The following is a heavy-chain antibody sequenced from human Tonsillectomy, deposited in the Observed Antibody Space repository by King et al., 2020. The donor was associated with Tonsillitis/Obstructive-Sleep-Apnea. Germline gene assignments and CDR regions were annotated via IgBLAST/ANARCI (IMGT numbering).Heavy chain of an antibody. CDR3: ARVNYYDSSGYYWYDY. CDR1: GGSFSGYY. V-gene: IGHV4-34*01. D-gene: IGHD3-22*01. J-gene: IGHJ4*02. CDR2: INHSGST. Sequence: VQLQQWGAGLLKPSETLSLTCAVYGGSFSGYYWSWIRQPPGKGLEWIGEINHSGSTNYNPSLKSRVTISVDTSKNQFSLKLSSVTAADTAVYYCARVNYYDSSGYYWYDYWGQGTLVTVSS.